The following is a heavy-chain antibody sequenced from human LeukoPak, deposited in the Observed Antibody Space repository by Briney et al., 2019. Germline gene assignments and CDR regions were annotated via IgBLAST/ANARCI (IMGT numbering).Heavy chain of an antibody. J-gene: IGHJ4*02. CDR2: INPSGGST. CDR1: GYTFTRYY. Sequence: ASVKVSFKASGYTFTRYYIHWVRQAPGQGLEWMGIINPSGGSTSYAQRFQGRVTMTRDTSTSTVYMELSSLRSEDTAVYYCARDFHTGSYFHFDYWGQGTLVTVSS. V-gene: IGHV1-46*01. CDR3: ARDFHTGSYFHFDY. D-gene: IGHD1-26*01.